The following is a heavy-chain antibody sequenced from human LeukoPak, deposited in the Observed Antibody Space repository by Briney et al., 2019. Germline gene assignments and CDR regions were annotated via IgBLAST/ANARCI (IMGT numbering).Heavy chain of an antibody. Sequence: PGGSLRLSCAASGFTFSGSAMHWVRQASGKGLEWVGRIRSKANSYATAYAASVKGRFTISRDDSKNTAYPQMNSLKTEDTAVYYCTSNDYGDYDYYYYYMDVWGKGTTVTVSS. CDR3: TSNDYGDYDYYYYYMDV. J-gene: IGHJ6*03. CDR1: GFTFSGSA. CDR2: IRSKANSYAT. D-gene: IGHD4-17*01. V-gene: IGHV3-73*01.